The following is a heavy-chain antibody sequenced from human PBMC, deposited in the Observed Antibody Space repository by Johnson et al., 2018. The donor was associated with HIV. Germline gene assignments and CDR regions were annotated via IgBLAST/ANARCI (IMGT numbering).Heavy chain of an antibody. CDR2: ISSSGSTI. Sequence: QVQLVESGGGLVKPGGSLRLSCAASGFTFSDYYMSWIRQAPGKGLEWVSYISSSGSTIYYADSVKGRFTISRDNAKNSLYLQMNSLRADDTAVYYCVRDLHYTYGSHDAFDIWGPGTVVTVSS. J-gene: IGHJ3*02. V-gene: IGHV3-11*01. CDR1: GFTFSDYY. CDR3: VRDLHYTYGSHDAFDI. D-gene: IGHD3-10*01.